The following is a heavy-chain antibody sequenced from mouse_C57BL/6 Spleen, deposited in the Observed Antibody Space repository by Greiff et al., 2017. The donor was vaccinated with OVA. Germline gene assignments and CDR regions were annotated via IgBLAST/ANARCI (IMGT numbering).Heavy chain of an antibody. D-gene: IGHD1-1*01. CDR3: ARGGSRGYYAMDY. CDR2: IDPSDSYT. CDR1: GYTFTSYW. V-gene: IGHV1-69*01. Sequence: QVQLQQPGAELVMPGASVKLSCKASGYTFTSYWMHWVKQRPGQGLEWIGEIDPSDSYTNYNQKFKGKSTLTVDKSSSTAYMQLSSLTSEDSAVYYGARGGSRGYYAMDYWGQGTSVTVSS. J-gene: IGHJ4*01.